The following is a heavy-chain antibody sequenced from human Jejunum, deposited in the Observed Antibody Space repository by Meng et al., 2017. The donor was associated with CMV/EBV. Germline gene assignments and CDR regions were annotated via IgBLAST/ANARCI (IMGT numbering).Heavy chain of an antibody. D-gene: IGHD6-13*01. CDR3: ARDSIASALDY. CDR2: IDSFSSTM. Sequence: AASGFSFGVYSMNWVRQAPGKGLEWLAYIDSFSSTMYYIDSIKGRFIISRDNAKNSLYLQMNSLSAEDTAVYYCARDSIASALDYWGQGVLVTVSS. V-gene: IGHV3-48*01. J-gene: IGHJ4*02. CDR1: GFSFGVYS.